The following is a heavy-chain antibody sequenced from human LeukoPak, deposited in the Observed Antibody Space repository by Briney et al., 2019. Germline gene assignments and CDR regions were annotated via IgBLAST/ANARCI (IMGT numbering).Heavy chain of an antibody. D-gene: IGHD2-21*01. V-gene: IGHV3-15*01. CDR2: FKSNSDGGTT. Sequence: GGSLRLSCVASGFTFSTAWMSWLRQAPGKGLEWVGRFKSNSDGGTTDYAASVKGRFTIFRDDSKNTVYLQMNSLKTEDTAVYYCLWWDYWGQGTLVTVSS. CDR1: GFTFSTAW. CDR3: LWWDY. J-gene: IGHJ4*02.